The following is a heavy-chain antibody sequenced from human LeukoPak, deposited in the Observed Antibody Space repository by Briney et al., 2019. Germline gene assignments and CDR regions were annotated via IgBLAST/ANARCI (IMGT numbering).Heavy chain of an antibody. CDR1: GYTFINND. V-gene: IGHV1-8*01. J-gene: IGHJ5*02. Sequence: RASVRVSCKTSGYTFINNDINWVRQAPGQGLEWMAWIDPKNGNRGYAQNFQGRVTMTTDISINTAYLELSSLRSEDTAVYYCARSHTQKEFCGGGRCYPTVLWFDPWGQGTLVTVSS. CDR3: ARSHTQKEFCGGGRCYPTVLWFDP. D-gene: IGHD2-15*01. CDR2: IDPKNGNR.